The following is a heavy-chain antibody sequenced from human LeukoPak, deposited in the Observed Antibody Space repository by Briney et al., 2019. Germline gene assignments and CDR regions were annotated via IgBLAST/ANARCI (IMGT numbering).Heavy chain of an antibody. Sequence: SETLSLTCAVSGGSISSDDYYWSWIRQHPGKGLEWIGYIYYSGSAYYSPSLKSRVTISLDTSKNQFSLKLSSVTAADTAVYYCAIGGDIDYWGQGTLVTVSA. V-gene: IGHV4-31*11. CDR3: AIGGDIDY. CDR1: GGSISSDDYY. CDR2: IYYSGSA. J-gene: IGHJ4*02. D-gene: IGHD3-10*01.